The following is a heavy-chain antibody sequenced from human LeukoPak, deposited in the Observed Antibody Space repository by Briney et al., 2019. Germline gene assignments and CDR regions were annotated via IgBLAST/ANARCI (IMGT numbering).Heavy chain of an antibody. V-gene: IGHV4-30-2*01. Sequence: SQTLSLTCAVSGGSISSGGYSWSWIRQPPGTGLEWIGYIYHSGSTYYNPSLKSRVTISVDRSKNQFSLKLSSVTAAVTAVYYCATSGGSDYYYGMDVWGQGTTVTVSS. CDR2: IYHSGST. CDR3: ATSGGSDYYYGMDV. CDR1: GGSISSGGYS. D-gene: IGHD4-23*01. J-gene: IGHJ6*02.